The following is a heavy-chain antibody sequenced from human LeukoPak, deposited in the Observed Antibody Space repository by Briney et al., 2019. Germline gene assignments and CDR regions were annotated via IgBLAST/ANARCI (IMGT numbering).Heavy chain of an antibody. J-gene: IGHJ6*03. D-gene: IGHD6-13*01. V-gene: IGHV4-4*07. CDR3: ARAYSSSWYEVYYYMDV. Sequence: SETLSLTCTVSGGPISSYYWSWIRQPAGRGLEWIGRIYTSGSTNYNPSLKSRVTISVDTSKNQFSLKLSSVTAADTAVYYCARAYSSSWYEVYYYMDVWGKGTTVTVSS. CDR2: IYTSGST. CDR1: GGPISSYY.